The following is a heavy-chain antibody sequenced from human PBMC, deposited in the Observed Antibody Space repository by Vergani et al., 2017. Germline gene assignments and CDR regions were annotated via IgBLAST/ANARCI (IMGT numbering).Heavy chain of an antibody. CDR3: ASRIQPLFYYYYMDV. CDR2: VIPIFGTA. D-gene: IGHD5-18*01. J-gene: IGHJ6*03. Sequence: QVQLVQSGAEVKKPGSSVQVSCKASGGTFSSYAISWVRQAPGQGLEWMGGVIPIFGTANYAQKFQGRVTITADESTSTAYMELSSLRSEDTAVYYCASRIQPLFYYYYMDVWGKGTTVTVSS. V-gene: IGHV1-69*01. CDR1: GGTFSSYA.